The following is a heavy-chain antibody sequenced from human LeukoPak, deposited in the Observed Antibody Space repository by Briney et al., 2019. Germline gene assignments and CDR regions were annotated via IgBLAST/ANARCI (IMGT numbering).Heavy chain of an antibody. CDR1: GYTFTTYY. V-gene: IGHV1-46*01. Sequence: GASVKVSCKASGYTFTTYYIHWVRQAPGQGLEWMALISPSGGSTHYAQKFQGRVTVTRDTSTSTVYMELTSLRSEDTAIYYCACLPYAFDIWGQGTMVTVSS. CDR3: ACLPYAFDI. CDR2: ISPSGGST. J-gene: IGHJ3*02.